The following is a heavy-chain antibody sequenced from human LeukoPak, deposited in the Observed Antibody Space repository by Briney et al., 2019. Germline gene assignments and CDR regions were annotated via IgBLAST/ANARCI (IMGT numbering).Heavy chain of an antibody. J-gene: IGHJ4*02. CDR2: INPNSGGT. D-gene: IGHD6-13*01. CDR1: GYTLTGYY. CDR3: AREDLAAAGYDY. Sequence: ASVKVSCKASGYTLTGYYMHWVRQAPGQGLEWMGWINPNSGGTNYAQKFQGRVTMTRDTSISTAYMELSRLRSDDTAVYYCAREDLAAAGYDYWGQGTLVTVSS. V-gene: IGHV1-2*02.